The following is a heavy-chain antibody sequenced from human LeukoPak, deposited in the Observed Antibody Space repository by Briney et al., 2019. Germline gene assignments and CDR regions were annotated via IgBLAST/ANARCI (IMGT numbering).Heavy chain of an antibody. J-gene: IGHJ6*02. D-gene: IGHD3-10*01. CDR1: GYTFTSYD. V-gene: IGHV1-8*01. CDR2: MNPNSGNT. Sequence: GASVKVSCKASGYTFTSYDTNWVRQATGQGLEWMGWMNPNSGNTGYAQKFQGRVTMTRNTSISTAYMELSSLRSEDTAVYYCARAPSFYGSGSYYSYYYYYGMDVWGQGTTVTVSS. CDR3: ARAPSFYGSGSYYSYYYYYGMDV.